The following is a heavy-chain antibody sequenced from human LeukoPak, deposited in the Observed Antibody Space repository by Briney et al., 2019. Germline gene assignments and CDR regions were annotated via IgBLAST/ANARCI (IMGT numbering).Heavy chain of an antibody. CDR1: GFTFSSYG. CDR3: AELGITMIGGV. Sequence: GGALRLSCAASGFTFSSYGMHWVRQAPGKGLEWVSYISSSGSTIYYADSVKGRFTISRDNAKNSLYLQMNSLRAEDTAVYYCAELGITMIGGVWGKGTTVTISS. J-gene: IGHJ6*04. CDR2: ISSSGSTI. D-gene: IGHD3-10*02. V-gene: IGHV3-48*04.